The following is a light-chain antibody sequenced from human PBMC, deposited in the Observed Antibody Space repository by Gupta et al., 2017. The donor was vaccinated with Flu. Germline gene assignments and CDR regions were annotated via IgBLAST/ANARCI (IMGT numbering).Light chain of an antibody. CDR2: GAS. J-gene: IGKJ2*01. Sequence: GERATLSSRASQSVSSNLAWYQQKPGQAPRLLIYGASTRATGIPARFSGSGSGTEFTLTISSLQSEDFAVYYCQQYNNWPHTFGQGTKLEIK. CDR3: QQYNNWPHT. CDR1: QSVSSN. V-gene: IGKV3-15*01.